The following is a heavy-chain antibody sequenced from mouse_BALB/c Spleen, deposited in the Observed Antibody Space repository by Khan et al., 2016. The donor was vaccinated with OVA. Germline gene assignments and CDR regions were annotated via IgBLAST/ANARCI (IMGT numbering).Heavy chain of an antibody. CDR2: ISYSGST. CDR1: GYSITSCYG. D-gene: IGHD1-2*01. Sequence: VQLKESGPGLVKPSQSLSLTCTVTGYSITSCYGWNWLRPFPGNKLEWLGYISYSGSTNYNPSLKSRISITRDTSKNPFFLQLISVTTEDTATYYCARTARIKYWGQGTTLTASA. V-gene: IGHV3-2*02. J-gene: IGHJ2*01. CDR3: ARTARIKY.